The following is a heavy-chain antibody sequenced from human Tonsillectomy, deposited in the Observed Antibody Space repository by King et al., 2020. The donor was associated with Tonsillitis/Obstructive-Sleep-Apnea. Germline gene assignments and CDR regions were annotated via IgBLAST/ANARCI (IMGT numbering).Heavy chain of an antibody. V-gene: IGHV3-11*05. Sequence: VQLVESGGGLVKPGGSLRLSCAASGFTFSDYYISWIRQAPGKGLEWVSYISSSSSYTNYADSVKGRFTISRDNAKNSLYLQMNSLRAEDTAVYYCARGGMVITTFDAFDIWGQGTMVTVSS. D-gene: IGHD3-9*01. CDR2: ISSSSSYT. J-gene: IGHJ3*02. CDR3: ARGGMVITTFDAFDI. CDR1: GFTFSDYY.